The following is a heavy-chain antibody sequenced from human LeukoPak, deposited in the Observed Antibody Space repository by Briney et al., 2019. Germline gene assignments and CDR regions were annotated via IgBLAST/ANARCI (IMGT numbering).Heavy chain of an antibody. CDR2: ISSSSSYI. V-gene: IGHV3-21*01. D-gene: IGHD2-2*01. J-gene: IGHJ4*02. CDR1: GFTFSSYS. Sequence: GGSLRLSCAASGFTFSSYSMNWVRQAPGKGLEWVSSISSSSSYIYYADSVKGRFTISRDNAKNSLYLQMNSLRAEDTAVYYCARDYCSSTSCLFDYWGQGTLVTVSS. CDR3: ARDYCSSTSCLFDY.